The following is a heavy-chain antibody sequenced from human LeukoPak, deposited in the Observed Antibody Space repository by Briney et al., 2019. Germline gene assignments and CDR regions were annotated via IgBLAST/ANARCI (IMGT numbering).Heavy chain of an antibody. V-gene: IGHV4-39*01. CDR2: IYYSGST. Sequence: SETLSLTCTVSGGSISSSSYYWGWIRQSPGKGLEWIGSIYYSGSTYYNPSLKSRVTISVDTSKNQFSLKLSSVTAADTAVYYCARGLVLPDYWGQGTLVTVSS. J-gene: IGHJ4*02. CDR1: GGSISSSSYY. D-gene: IGHD6-13*01. CDR3: ARGLVLPDY.